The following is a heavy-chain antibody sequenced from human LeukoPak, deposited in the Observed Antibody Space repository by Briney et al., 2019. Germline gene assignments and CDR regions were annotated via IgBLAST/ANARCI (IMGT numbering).Heavy chain of an antibody. CDR1: GFSSYS. V-gene: IGHV3-21*01. CDR2: ISSSSSYI. J-gene: IGHJ4*02. Sequence: GGSLRLSCAASGFSSYSLNWVRQAPGKGLEWASSISSSSSYIYYADSVKGRFTISRDNAKNSLYLQMNSLRAEDTAVYYCARESSGYDWGQGTLVTVSS. CDR3: ARESSGYD. D-gene: IGHD5-12*01.